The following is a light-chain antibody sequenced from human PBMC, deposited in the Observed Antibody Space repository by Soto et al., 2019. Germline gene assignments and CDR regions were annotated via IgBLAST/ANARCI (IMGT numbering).Light chain of an antibody. CDR3: QQYSNYSFT. V-gene: IGKV1-5*01. Sequence: DIQMTQSPSTLSASLGSRVTITCRASQSVRSWLAWYQQKPGRSPKLLIYDASSLQGGVPSRFSGSGFGTEFTLTVSSLHADDFATYYCQQYSNYSFTFGPGTKVDMK. CDR1: QSVRSW. CDR2: DAS. J-gene: IGKJ3*01.